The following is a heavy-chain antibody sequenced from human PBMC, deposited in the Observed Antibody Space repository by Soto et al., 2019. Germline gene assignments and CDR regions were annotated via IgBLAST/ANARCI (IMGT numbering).Heavy chain of an antibody. CDR2: ISGSAGKT. J-gene: IGHJ4*02. CDR1: GFSFGSYA. Sequence: GSLRLSCAASGFSFGSYALSWVRQAPGKGLEWVSTISGSAGKTFYADSVKGRFCISRDTSQSTLYLQMNSLRADDTAMYYCARWSDLDYWGQGTRVTVSS. CDR3: ARWSDLDY. D-gene: IGHD3-3*01. V-gene: IGHV3-23*01.